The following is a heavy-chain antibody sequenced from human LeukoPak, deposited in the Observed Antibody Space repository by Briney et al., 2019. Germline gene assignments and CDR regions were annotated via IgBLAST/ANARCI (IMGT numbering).Heavy chain of an antibody. CDR1: GFTFDDYG. Sequence: GAGGALRLSCAASGFTFDDYGMSWARQAPGKGLEWVSGINWNGGSTGYADSVKGRFTISRDNARNSLYLQMNSLRAEDTALYHCARGGAATPVDYWGQGTLVTVSS. CDR2: INWNGGST. J-gene: IGHJ4*02. V-gene: IGHV3-20*01. CDR3: ARGGAATPVDY. D-gene: IGHD2-15*01.